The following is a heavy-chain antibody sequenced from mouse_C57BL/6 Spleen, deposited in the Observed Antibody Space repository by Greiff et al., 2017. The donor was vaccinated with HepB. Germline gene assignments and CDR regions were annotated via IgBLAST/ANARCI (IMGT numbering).Heavy chain of an antibody. Sequence: VQLQQPGAELVKPGASVKLSCKASGYTFTSYWMHWVKQRPGQGLEWIGAIYPGNSDTSYNQKFKGKAKLTAVTSASTAYMELSSLTNEDSAVYYCTRAGSFDYWGQGTTLTVSS. CDR3: TRAGSFDY. CDR2: IYPGNSDT. V-gene: IGHV1-5*01. J-gene: IGHJ2*01. CDR1: GYTFTSYW.